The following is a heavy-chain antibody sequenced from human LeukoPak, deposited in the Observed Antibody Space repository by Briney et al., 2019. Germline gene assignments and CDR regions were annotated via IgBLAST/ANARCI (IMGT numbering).Heavy chain of an antibody. Sequence: GGSPRLSCAASGFTFSSYEMNWVRQAPGKGLEWVSYISGSGSTIYYADSVKGRFTISRDNAKNSLYLQMNSLRAEDTAVYYCARDLSPLSNYMGDYWGQGTLVTVSS. CDR2: ISGSGSTI. V-gene: IGHV3-48*03. J-gene: IGHJ4*02. CDR1: GFTFSSYE. D-gene: IGHD1-7*01. CDR3: ARDLSPLSNYMGDY.